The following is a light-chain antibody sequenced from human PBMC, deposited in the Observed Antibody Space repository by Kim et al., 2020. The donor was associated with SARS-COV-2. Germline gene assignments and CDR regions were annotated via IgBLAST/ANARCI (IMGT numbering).Light chain of an antibody. CDR3: QQRTNWRYT. Sequence: SLSPGERAPRSCRASQSVSRNVIWYQQKPGQAPRPLMYDASNRATGVPARFSGSGSGTDFTLTISSLEPEDFAVYYCQQRTNWRYTFGQGTKLEI. J-gene: IGKJ2*01. CDR1: QSVSRN. CDR2: DAS. V-gene: IGKV3-11*01.